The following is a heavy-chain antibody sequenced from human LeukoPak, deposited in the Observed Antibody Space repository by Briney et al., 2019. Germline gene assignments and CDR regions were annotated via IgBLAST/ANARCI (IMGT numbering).Heavy chain of an antibody. Sequence: SETLSLTCTVSGSSISSSSYYWGWIRQPPGKGLEWIGSIYYSGSTYYNPSLKSRVTISVDTSKNQFSLKLSSVTAADTAVYYCARLETYYYDSSGYYYFDYWGQGTLVTVSS. CDR2: IYYSGST. CDR3: ARLETYYYDSSGYYYFDY. V-gene: IGHV4-39*01. J-gene: IGHJ4*02. D-gene: IGHD3-22*01. CDR1: GSSISSSSYY.